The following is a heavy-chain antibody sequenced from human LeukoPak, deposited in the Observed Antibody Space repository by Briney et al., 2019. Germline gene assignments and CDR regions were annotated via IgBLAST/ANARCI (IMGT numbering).Heavy chain of an antibody. V-gene: IGHV4-38-2*02. Sequence: SETLSLTCTVSGYSISSGYYWGWIRQPPGKGLEWIGSIYHSGSTYYNPSLKSRVTISVDTSKNQFSLKLSSVTAADTAVYYCARGRKYYYDSSGYYDYWGQGTLVTVSS. D-gene: IGHD3-22*01. CDR3: ARGRKYYYDSSGYYDY. J-gene: IGHJ4*02. CDR2: IYHSGST. CDR1: GYSISSGYY.